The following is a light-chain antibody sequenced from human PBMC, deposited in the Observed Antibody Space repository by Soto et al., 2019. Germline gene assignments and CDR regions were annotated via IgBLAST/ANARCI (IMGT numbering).Light chain of an antibody. CDR3: QQADSFPIT. CDR1: QSISSY. Sequence: DIQMTHSPSSLSASVGDRVTLTLRASQSISSYLNWYQQKPGKAPKLLIYAASSLQSGVPSRFSGYGSGTDFTLSISSLQPEDFVTYYCQQADSFPITFGQGTRLEIK. CDR2: AAS. J-gene: IGKJ5*01. V-gene: IGKV1-39*01.